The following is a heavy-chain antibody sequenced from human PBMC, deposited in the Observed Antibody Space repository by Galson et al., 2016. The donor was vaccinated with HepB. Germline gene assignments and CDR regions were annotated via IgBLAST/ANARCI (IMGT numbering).Heavy chain of an antibody. D-gene: IGHD6-13*01. V-gene: IGHV3-7*03. CDR2: IKQEGSEK. CDR1: RYTFSRYW. Sequence: SLRLSCAASRYTFSRYWMSWVRQAPGKGLEWVANIKQEGSEKYYVDSVKGRFTISRDNAKNSLFLQMNSLRAEDTAVYYCARGVAPRYNSNWYLVSNDFYDGMDVWGQGTTVTVSS. CDR3: ARGVAPRYNSNWYLVSNDFYDGMDV. J-gene: IGHJ6*02.